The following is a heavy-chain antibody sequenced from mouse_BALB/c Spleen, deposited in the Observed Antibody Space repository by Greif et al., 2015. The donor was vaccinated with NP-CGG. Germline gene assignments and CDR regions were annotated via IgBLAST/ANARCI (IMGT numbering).Heavy chain of an antibody. CDR1: GYTFTNYW. D-gene: IGHD2-2*01. CDR3: ARYSYGYDGMDY. CDR2: IYPGGGYT. Sequence: QVQLQQSGAELVRPGTSVKISCKASGYTFTNYWLGWVKQRPGHGLEWIGDIYPGGGYTNYNEKFKGKATLTADTSSSTAYMQLSSLTSEDSAVYFCARYSYGYDGMDYWGQGTSVTVSS. J-gene: IGHJ4*01. V-gene: IGHV1-63*02.